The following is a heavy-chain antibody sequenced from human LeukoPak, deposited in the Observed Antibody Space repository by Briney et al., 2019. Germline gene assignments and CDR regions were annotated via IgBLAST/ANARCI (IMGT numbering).Heavy chain of an antibody. J-gene: IGHJ4*02. V-gene: IGHV1-8*01. Sequence: ASVKVSCKTSGYTFTAYDLNWVRQAPGQGLEWMGWMKSNSGDTHFAQRFQGRVTMTRNTSISTAFMELSSLRSEDTAVYYCARGEYSSSSYPFDYWGQGSLVTVSS. CDR1: GYTFTAYD. D-gene: IGHD6-13*01. CDR2: MKSNSGDT. CDR3: ARGEYSSSSYPFDY.